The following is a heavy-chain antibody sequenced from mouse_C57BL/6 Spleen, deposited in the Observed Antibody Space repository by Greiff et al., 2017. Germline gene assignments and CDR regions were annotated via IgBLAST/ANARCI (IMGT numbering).Heavy chain of an antibody. D-gene: IGHD2-1*01. CDR2: ISDGGSYT. CDR3: ARDLLNYFDY. CDR1: GFTFSSYA. J-gene: IGHJ2*01. V-gene: IGHV5-4*01. Sequence: EVQLVESGGGLVKPGGSLKLSCAASGFTFSSYAMSWVRQTPEKRLEWVATISDGGSYTYYPDNVKGRFTISRDNAKNNLYLQMSHLKSEDTAMYYCARDLLNYFDYWGQGTTLTVSS.